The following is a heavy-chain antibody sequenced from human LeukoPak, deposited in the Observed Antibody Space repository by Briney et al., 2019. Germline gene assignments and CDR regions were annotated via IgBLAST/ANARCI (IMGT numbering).Heavy chain of an antibody. CDR2: ITGTGVTI. CDR1: GFTFGDYY. CDR3: ATRGGGGYDEDDAFNI. J-gene: IGHJ3*02. D-gene: IGHD5-12*01. V-gene: IGHV3-11*01. Sequence: GGSLRLSCAASGFTFGDYYMSWIRQAPGKGLEWISYITGTGVTIHYSDSVKGRFTISRDNAKNSLRLLMNSLRGEETAVYYCATRGGGGYDEDDAFNIWGQGTMVTVSS.